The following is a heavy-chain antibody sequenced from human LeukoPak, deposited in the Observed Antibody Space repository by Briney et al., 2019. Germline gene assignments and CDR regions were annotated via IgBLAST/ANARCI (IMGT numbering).Heavy chain of an antibody. J-gene: IGHJ6*03. CDR3: ATAGYSSRSHFYYMDV. CDR1: GNTLTDYY. Sequence: GASVKVSCKASGNTLTDYYMYWVRQAPGQGLEWMGWINPSSGDTNYAQKFQGRIAMTRDTSISTAYMELSSLGSDDTAVYYCATAGYSSRSHFYYMDVWGKGTTVTVSS. CDR2: INPSSGDT. D-gene: IGHD6-13*01. V-gene: IGHV1-2*02.